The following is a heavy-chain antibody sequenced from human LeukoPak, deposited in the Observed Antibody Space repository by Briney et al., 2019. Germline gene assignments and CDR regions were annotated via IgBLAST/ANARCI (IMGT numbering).Heavy chain of an antibody. CDR2: INHSGST. CDR1: GGPFSGYY. Sequence: SETLSLTCAVYGGPFSGYYWSWIRQPPGKGLEWIGEINHSGSTNYNPSLKSRVTISVDTSKNQFSLKLGSVTAADTAVYYCARTDGTDYWGQGTLVTVSS. CDR3: ARTDGTDY. V-gene: IGHV4-34*01. J-gene: IGHJ4*02.